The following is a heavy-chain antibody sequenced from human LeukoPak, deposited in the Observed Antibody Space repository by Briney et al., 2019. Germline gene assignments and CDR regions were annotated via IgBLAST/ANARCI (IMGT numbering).Heavy chain of an antibody. CDR1: GFTFDDYG. J-gene: IGHJ4*02. CDR2: INWNGGST. CDR3: ARGHYYDSSGYPDY. Sequence: GGSLRLSCAASGFTFDDYGMSWVRQAPGKGLEWVSGINWNGGSTGYADSVKGRFTISRDNAKNTLYLQMNSLRAEDTAVYYCARGHYYDSSGYPDYWGQGTLVTVSS. V-gene: IGHV3-20*04. D-gene: IGHD3-22*01.